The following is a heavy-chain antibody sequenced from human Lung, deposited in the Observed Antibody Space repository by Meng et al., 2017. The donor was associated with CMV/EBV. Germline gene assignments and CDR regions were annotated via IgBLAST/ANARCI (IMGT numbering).Heavy chain of an antibody. CDR3: ARLYSSSWFLPSGMDV. J-gene: IGHJ6*02. CDR1: GGSISSYY. CDR2: IYYSGST. V-gene: IGHV4-59*01. D-gene: IGHD6-13*01. Sequence: SETLSLTCTVSGGSISSYYWSWIRQPPGKGLEWIGYIYYSGSTNYNPSLKSRVTISVDTSKNQFSLKLSYVTAADTAVYYCARLYSSSWFLPSGMDVWGQGTTVTVSS.